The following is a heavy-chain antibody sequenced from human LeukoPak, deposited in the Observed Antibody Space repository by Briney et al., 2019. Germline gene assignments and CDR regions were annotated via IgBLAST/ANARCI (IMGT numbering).Heavy chain of an antibody. V-gene: IGHV1-3*03. J-gene: IGHJ3*02. Sequence: ASVKVSCKASGYTFTSYAMHWARQAPGQRLEWMGWINAGNGNTKYSQEFQGRVTITRDTSASTAYMELSSLRSEGMAVYYCARDPSIDAFDIWGQGTMVTVSS. CDR2: INAGNGNT. CDR3: ARDPSIDAFDI. CDR1: GYTFTSYA.